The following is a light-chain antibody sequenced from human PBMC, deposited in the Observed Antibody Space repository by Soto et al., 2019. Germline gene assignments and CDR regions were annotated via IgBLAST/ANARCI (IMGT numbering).Light chain of an antibody. CDR1: SSDVGGYNY. V-gene: IGLV2-14*01. CDR2: EVS. Sequence: SVLTQPASVSGSPGQSIIISCTGTSSDVGGYNYVSWYQQHPGKAPKLMIYEVSNRPSGVSTRFSGSKSGNTASLTISGLQAEDEADYYCSSYTSSSTYVFGTGTKVTVL. J-gene: IGLJ1*01. CDR3: SSYTSSSTYV.